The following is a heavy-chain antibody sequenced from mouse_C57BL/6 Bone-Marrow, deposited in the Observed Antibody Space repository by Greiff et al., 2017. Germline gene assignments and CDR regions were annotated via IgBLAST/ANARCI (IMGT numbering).Heavy chain of an antibody. CDR2: ISSGSSTI. D-gene: IGHD4-1*01. V-gene: IGHV5-17*01. CDR1: GFTFSDYG. CDR3: ARGWDDGYYFDY. J-gene: IGHJ2*01. Sequence: EVQLQESGGGLVKPGGSLKLSCAASGFTFSDYGMHWVRQAPEKGLEWVAYISSGSSTIYYADTVKGRFTISRDNAKNTLFLQMTSLRSEDTAMYYCARGWDDGYYFDYWGQGTTLTVSS.